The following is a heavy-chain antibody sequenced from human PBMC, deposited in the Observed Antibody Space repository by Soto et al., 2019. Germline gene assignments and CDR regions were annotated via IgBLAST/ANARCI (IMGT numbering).Heavy chain of an antibody. V-gene: IGHV4-39*01. CDR1: GGSISSSSYY. CDR3: ARLRHYYGSGSFVDY. CDR2: IYYSGST. D-gene: IGHD3-10*01. J-gene: IGHJ4*02. Sequence: QLQLQESGPGLVKPSETLSLTCTVSGGSISSSSYYWGWIRQPPGKGLEWIGSIYYSGSTYYNPSLKSRVTIPVDTSKNQFSPKLGSVAAADRAVYYCARLRHYYGSGSFVDYWGQGTLVTVSS.